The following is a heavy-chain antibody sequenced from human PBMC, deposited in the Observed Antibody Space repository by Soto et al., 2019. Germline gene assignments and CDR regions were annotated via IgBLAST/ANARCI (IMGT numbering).Heavy chain of an antibody. Sequence: ESGGGLVKPGGSLRLSCAASGFTFSRYSMNWVRQAPGKGLEWVSSISGSSSYIYYADSVKGRFTISRDNAKNSLYLQMNSLRAEDTAVYYCASSDYGDYVSFDYWGQGTLVTVSS. V-gene: IGHV3-21*01. J-gene: IGHJ4*02. CDR3: ASSDYGDYVSFDY. CDR2: ISGSSSYI. D-gene: IGHD4-17*01. CDR1: GFTFSRYS.